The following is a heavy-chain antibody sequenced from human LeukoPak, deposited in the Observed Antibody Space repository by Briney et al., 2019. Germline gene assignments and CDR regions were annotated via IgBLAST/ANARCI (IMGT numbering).Heavy chain of an antibody. CDR3: AREEYCSSTSCYYEEGFDY. D-gene: IGHD2-2*01. CDR2: VYYSGDT. V-gene: IGHV4-59*01. J-gene: IGHJ4*02. Sequence: SETLSLTCRVSGGPITSYYWNWIRQPPGKRLEWIGFVYYSGDTNYNPSLKGRVTISVDTSKNQFSLRLSSVTAADTAMYYCAREEYCSSTSCYYEEGFDYWGQGTLVTVSS. CDR1: GGPITSYY.